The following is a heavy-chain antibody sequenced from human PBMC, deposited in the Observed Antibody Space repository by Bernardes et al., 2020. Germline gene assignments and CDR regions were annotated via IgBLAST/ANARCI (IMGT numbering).Heavy chain of an antibody. Sequence: ASVKVSCMASGYTFTSYDINWVRQATGQGLEWMGWMNPNSGNTGYAQKFQGRVTMTRNTSISTAYMELSSLRSEDTAVYYCARGVRDYSSGWSPFYYYYGMDVWGQGTTVTVSS. V-gene: IGHV1-8*01. CDR2: MNPNSGNT. CDR3: ARGVRDYSSGWSPFYYYYGMDV. D-gene: IGHD6-19*01. CDR1: GYTFTSYD. J-gene: IGHJ6*02.